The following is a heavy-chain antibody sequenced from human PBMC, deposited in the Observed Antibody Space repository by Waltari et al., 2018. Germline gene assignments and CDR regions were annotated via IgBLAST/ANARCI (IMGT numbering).Heavy chain of an antibody. V-gene: IGHV4-4*02. Sequence: PSGTLSLTCGVSGDSVTNNYWWSWVRQTPGKGLEWIGQVHGSGKANYNPAFASRITVSLDTSSNQVSLRVTSATAADTAIYYCARDRGRGLYLDSWGPGTLVTVSP. D-gene: IGHD2-15*01. J-gene: IGHJ4*02. CDR3: ARDRGRGLYLDS. CDR2: VHGSGKA. CDR1: GDSVTNNYW.